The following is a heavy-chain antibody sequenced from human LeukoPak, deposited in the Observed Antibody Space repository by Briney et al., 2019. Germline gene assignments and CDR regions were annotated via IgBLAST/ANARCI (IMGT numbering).Heavy chain of an antibody. CDR1: GFTFSSYG. Sequence: GGSLRLSCAASGFTFSSYGMHWVRQAPGKGLEWVAVIWYDGSNKYYADSVKGRFTISRDNSKNTLYLQMNSLRAEDTAVYYCARDQPPYYDILTGYYGLQHWGQGTLVTVSS. CDR2: IWYDGSNK. J-gene: IGHJ1*01. D-gene: IGHD3-9*01. V-gene: IGHV3-33*01. CDR3: ARDQPPYYDILTGYYGLQH.